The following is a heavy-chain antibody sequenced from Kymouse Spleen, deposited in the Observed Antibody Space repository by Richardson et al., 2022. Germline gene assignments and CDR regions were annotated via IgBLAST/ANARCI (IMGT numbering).Heavy chain of an antibody. Sequence: EVQLVESGGGLVKPGGSLRLSCAASGFTFSNAWMSWVRQAPGKGLEWVGRIKSKTDGGTTDYAAPVKGRFTISRDDSKNTLYLQMNSLKTEDTAVYYCTTYYYGSGSYPFDYWGQGTLVTVSS. D-gene: IGHD3-10*01. CDR3: TTYYYGSGSYPFDY. CDR1: GFTFSNAW. V-gene: IGHV3-15*01. CDR2: IKSKTDGGTT. J-gene: IGHJ4*02.